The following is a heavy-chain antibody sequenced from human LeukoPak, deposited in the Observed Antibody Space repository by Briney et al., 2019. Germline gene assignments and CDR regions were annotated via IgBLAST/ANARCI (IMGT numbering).Heavy chain of an antibody. V-gene: IGHV4-4*02. D-gene: IGHD1-1*01. J-gene: IGHJ4*02. CDR2: IYHSGSP. CDR1: GGSISSNNW. CDR3: ARVNINNWHSCDY. Sequence: SETLSLTCAVSGGSISSNNWRGWVRQPPGKGLEWIGEIYHSGSPNYNPSLKSRVTISVDKSRNHFSLNLSSVTAADTAVYYCARVNINNWHSCDYWGQGTLVTVSS.